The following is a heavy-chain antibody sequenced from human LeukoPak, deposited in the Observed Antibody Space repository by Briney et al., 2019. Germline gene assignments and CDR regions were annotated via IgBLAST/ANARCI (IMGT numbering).Heavy chain of an antibody. CDR2: IYNSVST. J-gene: IGHJ6*03. V-gene: IGHV4-59*01. CDR1: CGSISSYY. CDR3: ARGAGRGYFYMDV. Sequence: SETLSLTCTVSCGSISSYYWSWIRQPPGKGLEWIGYIYNSVSTNYNPSLKSRVTISVDTSKNQFSLRLSSVTAADTAVYYCARGAGRGYFYMDVWGKGTTVTVSS. D-gene: IGHD1-26*01.